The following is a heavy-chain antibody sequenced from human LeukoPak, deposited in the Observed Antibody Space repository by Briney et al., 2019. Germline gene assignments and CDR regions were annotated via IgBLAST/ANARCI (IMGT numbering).Heavy chain of an antibody. CDR1: GFTFSSYA. J-gene: IGHJ4*02. D-gene: IGHD3/OR15-3a*01. Sequence: GGSLRLSCAASGFTFSSYAMSWVRQAPGKGLEWVSAISGSGGSTYYADSVKGRFTISRDNSKNTLYLHMKSLRAEDTAVYYCAKAIWTDYLLSYFDYWGQGTLVTGSS. CDR3: AKAIWTDYLLSYFDY. V-gene: IGHV3-23*01. CDR2: ISGSGGST.